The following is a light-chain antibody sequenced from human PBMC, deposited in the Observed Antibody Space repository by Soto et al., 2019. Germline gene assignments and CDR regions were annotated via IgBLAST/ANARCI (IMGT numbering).Light chain of an antibody. V-gene: IGKV3-15*01. J-gene: IGKJ1*01. CDR3: KQYNNWPRT. CDR2: GAS. CDR1: QSVSSN. Sequence: EIVMTQSPATLSVSPGERATLSCRASQSVSSNLAWYQQKPGQAHRLXIYGASTRATGIQARFSGSGSGTEFTLTISSLQSEDFAVYYCKQYNNWPRTFGQGTKVDIK.